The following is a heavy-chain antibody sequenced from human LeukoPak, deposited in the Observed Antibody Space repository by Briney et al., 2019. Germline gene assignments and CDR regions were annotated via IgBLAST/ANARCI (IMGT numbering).Heavy chain of an antibody. D-gene: IGHD2-2*01. CDR1: GGSFSGYY. CDR3: ARGRSKIRGHNWFDP. V-gene: IGHV4-34*01. CDR2: INHSGST. Sequence: SETLSLTCAVYGGSFSGYYWSWVRQPPGKGLEWIREINHSGSTNYNPSLKSRVTISVDTSKNQFSLKLSSVTAADTAVYYCARGRSKIRGHNWFDPWGQGTLVTVSS. J-gene: IGHJ5*02.